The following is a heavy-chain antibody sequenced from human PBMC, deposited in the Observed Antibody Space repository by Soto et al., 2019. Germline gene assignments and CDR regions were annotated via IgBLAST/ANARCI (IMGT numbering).Heavy chain of an antibody. V-gene: IGHV1-69*01. CDR2: IIPIFGTA. J-gene: IGHJ6*02. Sequence: QVQLVQSGAEVKKPGSSVKVSCKASGGTFSSYAISWVRQAPGQGLEWMGGIIPIFGTANYAQKFQGRVTITADESTSTAYMELSSLRSEDTAVYYCARGKNSYGPTNYYGMDVWGQGTTVTVSS. CDR1: GGTFSSYA. CDR3: ARGKNSYGPTNYYGMDV. D-gene: IGHD5-18*01.